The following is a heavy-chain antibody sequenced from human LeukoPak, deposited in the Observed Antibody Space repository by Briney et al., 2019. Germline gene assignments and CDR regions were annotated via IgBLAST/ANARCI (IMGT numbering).Heavy chain of an antibody. CDR2: IYYSGST. Sequence: PSETLSLTCTVSGGSISSSSYYWGWIRQPPGKGLEWIGSIYYSGSTYYNPSLKSRVTISVDTSKNQFSLKLSSVTAADTAVYYCARLPAFYDFWSGYSNYSGQGTLVTVSS. V-gene: IGHV4-39*01. D-gene: IGHD3-3*01. CDR1: GGSISSSSYY. CDR3: ARLPAFYDFWSGYSNY. J-gene: IGHJ4*02.